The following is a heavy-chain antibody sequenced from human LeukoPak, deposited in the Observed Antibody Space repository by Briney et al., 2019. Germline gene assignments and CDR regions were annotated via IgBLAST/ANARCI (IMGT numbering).Heavy chain of an antibody. Sequence: TGGSLRLSCAASGFPLSSYTMNWVRQAPGKGLEWVASMSSSGGYVYYADSVQGRFSISRDNAQNSLFLQMDSLRAEDTAVYYCVRDRGRGYDHWSGQFDYWGQGTLVSVSS. CDR2: MSSSGGYV. CDR1: GFPLSSYT. D-gene: IGHD1-1*01. V-gene: IGHV3-21*01. J-gene: IGHJ4*02. CDR3: VRDRGRGYDHWSGQFDY.